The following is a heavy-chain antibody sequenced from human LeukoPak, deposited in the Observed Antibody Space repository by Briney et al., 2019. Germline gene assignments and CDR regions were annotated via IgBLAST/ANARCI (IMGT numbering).Heavy chain of an antibody. CDR2: IYYSGST. J-gene: IGHJ4*02. CDR1: GGSISSYY. CDR3: ARVHDYGDYVGGGIDY. D-gene: IGHD4-17*01. V-gene: IGHV4-59*08. Sequence: SETLSLTCTVSGGSISSYYWSWIRQPPGKGLEWIGYIYYSGSTNYNPSLKSRVTISVDTSKNQFSLKLSSVTAADTAVYYCARVHDYGDYVGGGIDYWGQGTLVTVSS.